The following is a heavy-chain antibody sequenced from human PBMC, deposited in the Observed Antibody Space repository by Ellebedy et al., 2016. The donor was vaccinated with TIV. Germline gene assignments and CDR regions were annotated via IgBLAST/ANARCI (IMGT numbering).Heavy chain of an antibody. CDR3: ARYYVASFDY. Sequence: GESLKISXAASGFIFSTYPMNWVRQAPGKGLEWVAHISSSSSTIYYADSAKGRFTISRDDSKNSLYLQMNSLKAEDTAVYFCARYYVASFDYWGQGTLVTVSS. CDR2: ISSSSSTI. D-gene: IGHD3-10*02. V-gene: IGHV3-48*01. CDR1: GFIFSTYP. J-gene: IGHJ4*02.